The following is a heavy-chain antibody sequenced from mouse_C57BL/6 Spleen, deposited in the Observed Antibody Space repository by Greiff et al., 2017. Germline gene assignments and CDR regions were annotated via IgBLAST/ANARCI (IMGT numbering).Heavy chain of an antibody. J-gene: IGHJ4*01. CDR2: IHPNSGRT. Sequence: QVQLQQPGAELVKPGASVKLSCKASGYTFTSYWMHWVKQRPGQGLEWIGMIHPNSGRTNYNEKFKSKATLTVDKSSSTAYMQLSSLTSEDSAVYYCARGDYGSSYYAMDYWGQGTSVTVSP. CDR3: ARGDYGSSYYAMDY. CDR1: GYTFTSYW. V-gene: IGHV1-64*01. D-gene: IGHD1-1*01.